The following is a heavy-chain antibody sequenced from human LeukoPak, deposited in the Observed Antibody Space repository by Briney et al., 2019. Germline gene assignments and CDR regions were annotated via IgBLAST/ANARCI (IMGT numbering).Heavy chain of an antibody. CDR3: VREAGYCASVCLKSNWFDP. CDR1: GFPFSSHA. CDR2: ISNGKT. Sequence: GGSLRLSCAAPGFPFSSHAMSWVRQPPGKGLEWVSAISNGKTYYADSVRGRFTISRDDSKNTVYLQMNSLRDEDTALYYCVREAGYCASVCLKSNWFDPWGQGTLVTVS. J-gene: IGHJ5*02. D-gene: IGHD2-21*02. V-gene: IGHV3-23*01.